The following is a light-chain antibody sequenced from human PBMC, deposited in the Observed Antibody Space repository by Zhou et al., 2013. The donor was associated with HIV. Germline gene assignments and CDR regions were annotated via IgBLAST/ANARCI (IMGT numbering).Light chain of an antibody. CDR1: QSISTW. J-gene: IGKJ2*02. CDR2: KAS. Sequence: DIQMTQSPSTLSSSVGDRVTITCRASQSISTWLAWYQQQPGKAPKLLISKASTLQSGVPSRFSGSGSGTEFTLTISSLQPDDFATYYCQQYNLYSSTFGQGTKLEIK. V-gene: IGKV1-5*03. CDR3: QQYNLYSST.